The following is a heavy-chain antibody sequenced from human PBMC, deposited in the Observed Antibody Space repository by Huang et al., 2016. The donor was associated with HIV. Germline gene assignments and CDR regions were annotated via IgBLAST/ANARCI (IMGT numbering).Heavy chain of an antibody. CDR2: GNDSGAT. CDR1: GGSFTGNY. CDR3: ARQWTILEWLLGLDV. V-gene: IGHV4-34*02. J-gene: IGHJ6*02. D-gene: IGHD3-3*01. Sequence: QMQLQQRGAGLLKPSETLSLTCGVSGGSFTGNYLTWIRQAPGKGLEWIGEGNDSGATNYNPSLNGRVTISRDKSNRELSLNLRSVTAADTAVYYCARQWTILEWLLGLDVWGQGTTVIVSS.